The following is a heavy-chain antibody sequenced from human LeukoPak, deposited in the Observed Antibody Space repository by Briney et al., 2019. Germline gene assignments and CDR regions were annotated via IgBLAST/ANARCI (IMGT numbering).Heavy chain of an antibody. CDR3: AREDYYDSSGYYLDY. D-gene: IGHD3-22*01. Sequence: PSETLSLTCTVSGYSLRNGYHWAWFRQPPGKGLEWIGSIYHSGSTYYSPSLKSRVTISVDTSKNQFSLNLSSVTAADTAVYYRAREDYYDSSGYYLDYWGQGTLVTVSS. V-gene: IGHV4-38-2*02. CDR1: GYSLRNGYH. J-gene: IGHJ4*02. CDR2: IYHSGST.